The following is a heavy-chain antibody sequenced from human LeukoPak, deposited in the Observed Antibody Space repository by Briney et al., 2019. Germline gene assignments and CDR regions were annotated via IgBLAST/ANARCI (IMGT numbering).Heavy chain of an antibody. J-gene: IGHJ4*02. D-gene: IGHD6-13*01. CDR1: GFSFSSYG. CDR2: ISGGGGST. CDR3: AKYLPFIAADD. V-gene: IGHV3-23*01. Sequence: GGSLRLSCAASGFSFSSYGMTWVRQAPGKGLEWVSSISGGGGSTNSADSVKGRFTISRDNSKNTLYLQMNSLRAEDTAVYYCAKYLPFIAADDWGQGTLVTVSS.